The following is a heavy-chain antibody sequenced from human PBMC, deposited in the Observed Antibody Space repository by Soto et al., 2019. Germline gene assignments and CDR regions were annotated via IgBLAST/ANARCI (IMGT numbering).Heavy chain of an antibody. CDR2: ISYDGSNK. V-gene: IGHV3-30-3*01. J-gene: IGHJ4*02. CDR1: GFTFGSYA. D-gene: IGHD3-16*02. CDR3: ARGGLYYDYVWGSYRYGYFDL. Sequence: PGGSLILSCAASGFTFGSYAMHWVRQAPGKGLEWVAVISYDGSNKYYADSVKGRFTISRDNSKNTLYLQMNSLRAEDTAVYYCARGGLYYDYVWGSYRYGYFDLWGQGTLVTVSS.